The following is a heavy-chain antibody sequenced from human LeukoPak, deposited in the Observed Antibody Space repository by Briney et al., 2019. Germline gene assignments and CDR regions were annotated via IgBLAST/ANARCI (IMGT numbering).Heavy chain of an antibody. D-gene: IGHD1-26*01. CDR1: GFIVSSSY. Sequence: PGGSLRLSCAASGFIVSSSYMNWVRQAPGKGLEWVSVLYSGGNKYYADSVRGRFTISRHNSNNTLHLQMNSLRAEDTAVYYCARESGSGAGGASDYWGQGILVTVSS. J-gene: IGHJ4*02. CDR3: ARESGSGAGGASDY. V-gene: IGHV3-53*04. CDR2: LYSGGNK.